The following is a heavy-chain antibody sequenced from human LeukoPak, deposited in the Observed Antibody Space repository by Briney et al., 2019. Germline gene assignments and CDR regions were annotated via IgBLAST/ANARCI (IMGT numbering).Heavy chain of an antibody. CDR1: GYTFTNYD. D-gene: IGHD4-17*01. V-gene: IGHV1-18*01. Sequence: GASVKVSCKASGYTFTNYDINWVRQAPGQGLEWMGWISAHNGNTNYAQKLQGRVTMTTDTPTTTAYMEMRSLRSDDTAVYYCARLAYGANYIDYWGQGTLVTVSS. J-gene: IGHJ4*02. CDR3: ARLAYGANYIDY. CDR2: ISAHNGNT.